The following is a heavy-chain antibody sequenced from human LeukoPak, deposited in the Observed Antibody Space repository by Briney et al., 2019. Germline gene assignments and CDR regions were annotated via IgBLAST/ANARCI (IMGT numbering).Heavy chain of an antibody. CDR1: GYTFTSYY. Sequence: ASVKVSCKASGYTFTSYYMHWVRQAPGQGLEWMGWINPNSGGTNYAQKFQGRVTMTRDTSISTAYMELSRLRSDDTAVYYCARDYYDSSGEYFQHWGQGTLVTVSS. D-gene: IGHD3-22*01. V-gene: IGHV1-2*02. CDR3: ARDYYDSSGEYFQH. J-gene: IGHJ1*01. CDR2: INPNSGGT.